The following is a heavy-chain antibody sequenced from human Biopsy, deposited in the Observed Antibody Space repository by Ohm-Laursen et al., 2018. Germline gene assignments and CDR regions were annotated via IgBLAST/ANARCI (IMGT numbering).Heavy chain of an antibody. CDR2: FAPENGKT. CDR3: AKEVFSAVGTSGFDP. Sequence: ASVKVSCKVSGYTLTELSMHWVRQAPGKGLEWMGGFAPENGKTVYAQNFQARVSMTEDTSTDTAYMELGSLRSEDTAVYYCAKEVFSAVGTSGFDPWGQGTLVTVSS. J-gene: IGHJ5*02. D-gene: IGHD1/OR15-1a*01. CDR1: GYTLTELS. V-gene: IGHV1-24*01.